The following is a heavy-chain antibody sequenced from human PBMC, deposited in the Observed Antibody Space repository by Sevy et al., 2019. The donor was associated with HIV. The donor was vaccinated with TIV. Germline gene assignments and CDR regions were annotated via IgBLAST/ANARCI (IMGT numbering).Heavy chain of an antibody. D-gene: IGHD1-1*01. Sequence: GGSLRLSCAASGFTFSDYYMTWIRQAPGKGLEWVSYISSSGSTIYYADSVKGRFTISRDNAKNSLYLQMNSLRAEDTAVYYCAREDIATTRGPFDYWGQRTLVTDSS. CDR2: ISSSGSTI. J-gene: IGHJ4*02. CDR3: AREDIATTRGPFDY. V-gene: IGHV3-11*01. CDR1: GFTFSDYY.